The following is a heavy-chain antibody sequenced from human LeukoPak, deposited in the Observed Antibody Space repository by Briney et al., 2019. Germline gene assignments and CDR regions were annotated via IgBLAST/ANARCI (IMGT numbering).Heavy chain of an antibody. Sequence: SETLSLTCTVSGGSITSSTHYWGWIRQPPGKGLEWIGTIYYTGSPTFYNPSLKSRLTISVDTSKSHFSLKLTSVTAADTAVYYCARDFLRDYGDPFDSWGQGTLVTVSS. CDR1: GGSITSSTHY. CDR2: IYYTGSPT. J-gene: IGHJ4*02. D-gene: IGHD4-17*01. CDR3: ARDFLRDYGDPFDS. V-gene: IGHV4-39*07.